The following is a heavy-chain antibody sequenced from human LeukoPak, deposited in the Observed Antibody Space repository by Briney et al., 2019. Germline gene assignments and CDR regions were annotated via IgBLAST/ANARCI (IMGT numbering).Heavy chain of an antibody. CDR2: IKSKSDGETT. CDR3: TTDWGLPNCGGDCYLP. J-gene: IGHJ5*02. CDR1: GFTFINAW. D-gene: IGHD2-21*02. Sequence: GGSLRLSCAASGFTFINAWMSWVRQAPGKGLEWVGRIKSKSDGETTDYAAPVKGRFTISRDDLDKMVYLQMDSLKTGDTAIYYCTTDWGLPNCGGDCYLPWGQGTLVTVSS. V-gene: IGHV3-15*01.